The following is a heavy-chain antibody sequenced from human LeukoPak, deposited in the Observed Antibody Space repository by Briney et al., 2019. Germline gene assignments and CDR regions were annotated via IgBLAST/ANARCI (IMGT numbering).Heavy chain of an antibody. V-gene: IGHV1-69*04. D-gene: IGHD6-19*01. CDR2: IIPILNIA. CDR3: YSTGWHEYYYTGMDV. CDR1: GGTFSGYA. Sequence: SVKVSCKASGGTFSGYAVSWVRQAPGQGLEWMGRIIPILNIANFAQKFQGRVTITADKSTSTAYMELNSLRAEDTAVYYCYSTGWHEYYYTGMDVWGQGTTVIVSS. J-gene: IGHJ6*02.